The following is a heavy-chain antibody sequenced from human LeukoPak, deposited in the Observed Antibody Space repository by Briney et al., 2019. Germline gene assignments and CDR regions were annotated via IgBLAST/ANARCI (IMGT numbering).Heavy chain of an antibody. J-gene: IGHJ6*02. D-gene: IGHD3-10*01. CDR2: IWYDGSNK. V-gene: IGHV3-33*01. CDR1: GYTFTSYG. CDR3: ARGSGGYYYGMDV. Sequence: SCTASGYTFTSYGMHWVRQAPGKGLEWVAVIWYDGSNKYYVDSVKGRFTISRDNSKNTLDLQMNSLRAEDTAVYYCARGSGGYYYGMDVWGQGTTVTVSS.